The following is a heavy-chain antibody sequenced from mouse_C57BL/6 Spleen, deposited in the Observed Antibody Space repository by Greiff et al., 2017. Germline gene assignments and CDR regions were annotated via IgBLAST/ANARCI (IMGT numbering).Heavy chain of an antibody. J-gene: IGHJ3*01. Sequence: EVQLVESGGGLVQPGGSLKLSCAASGFTFSDYYMYWVRQTPEKRLEWVAYLSNGGGSTYYPDTVKGRFTISRDNAKNTLYLQMSRLKSEDTAMYYCARQYDYDAWFAYWGQGTLVTVSA. CDR3: ARQYDYDAWFAY. CDR1: GFTFSDYY. V-gene: IGHV5-12*01. D-gene: IGHD2-4*01. CDR2: LSNGGGST.